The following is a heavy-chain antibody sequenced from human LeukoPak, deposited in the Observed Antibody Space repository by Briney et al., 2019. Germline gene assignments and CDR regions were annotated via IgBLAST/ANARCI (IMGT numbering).Heavy chain of an antibody. Sequence: GGSLRLSCAASGFTFSSYWMHWVRQAPGKGLVWVSRMNTDGSRTDYADSVRGRFTISRDNAWNTLYLQMNSLGVEDTAVYFCASDFTGRDDYWGQGTLVSLSS. CDR3: ASDFTGRDDY. V-gene: IGHV3-74*01. J-gene: IGHJ4*02. D-gene: IGHD2-8*02. CDR1: GFTFSSYW. CDR2: MNTDGSRT.